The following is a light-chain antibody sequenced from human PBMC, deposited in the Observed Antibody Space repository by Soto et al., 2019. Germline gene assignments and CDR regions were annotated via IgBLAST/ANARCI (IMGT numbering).Light chain of an antibody. CDR1: QSVSSSY. J-gene: IGKJ5*01. CDR2: GAS. V-gene: IGKV3D-20*02. Sequence: EIVLTQSPGPLSLSPGERATLSCRASQSVSSSYLAWYQQKPGQAPRLLIYGASSRATGIPARFSGSGSGTDFSLTISSLEPEDFAVYYCQQRSNWPPITFGQGTRLEI. CDR3: QQRSNWPPIT.